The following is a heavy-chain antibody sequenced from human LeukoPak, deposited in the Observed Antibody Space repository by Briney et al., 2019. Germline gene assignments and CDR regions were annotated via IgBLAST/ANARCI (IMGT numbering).Heavy chain of an antibody. J-gene: IGHJ4*02. D-gene: IGHD2-2*01. V-gene: IGHV3-23*01. Sequence: VGSLRLSCAASGVTFSSYAMSWGRQAPGEGREWVSGLSNSGDSTYYADSVKGRVTISRDNFKSTLYLQMNTLKAEDTGLYSCTKAGYCSTSGCYFGPDYWGQGTLVTVSS. CDR3: TKAGYCSTSGCYFGPDY. CDR2: LSNSGDST. CDR1: GVTFSSYA.